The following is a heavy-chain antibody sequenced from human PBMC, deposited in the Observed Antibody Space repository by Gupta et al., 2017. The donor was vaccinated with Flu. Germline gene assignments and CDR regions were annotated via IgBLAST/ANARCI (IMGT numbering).Heavy chain of an antibody. CDR2: IYPDDSDS. Sequence: GKGLEWMGIIYPDDSDSRVSPSFQGQVTISADKSINTAYLQWSGLKASDTAMYYCARSSILGTTRPHWFDPWGQGTLVIVSS. V-gene: IGHV5-51*01. D-gene: IGHD1-7*01. J-gene: IGHJ5*02. CDR3: ARSSILGTTRPHWFDP.